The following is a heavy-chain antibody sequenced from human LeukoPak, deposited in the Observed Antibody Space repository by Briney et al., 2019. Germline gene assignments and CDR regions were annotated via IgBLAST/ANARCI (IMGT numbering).Heavy chain of an antibody. CDR1: GGSISSGGYH. Sequence: SETLSLTCTVSGGSISSGGYHWSWIRQHPGKGLEWIGYIYYSGSTYYNPSLKSRVTISVDTSKNQFSLKLSSVTAADTAVYYCARGGDYDSSAYDYWGQGTLVTVSS. CDR3: ARGGDYDSSAYDY. J-gene: IGHJ4*02. CDR2: IYYSGST. D-gene: IGHD3-22*01. V-gene: IGHV4-31*03.